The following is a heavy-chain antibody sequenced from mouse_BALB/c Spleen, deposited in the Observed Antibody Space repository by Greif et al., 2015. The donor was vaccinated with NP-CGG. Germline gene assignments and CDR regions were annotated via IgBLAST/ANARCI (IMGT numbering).Heavy chain of an antibody. Sequence: QVQLKQSGAELVKPGASVKLSCKASGYTFTSYWMHWVKQRPGQGLEWIGEINPSNGRTNYNEKFKSKATLTVDKSSSTAYMQLSSLTSEDSAVYYCARPISDYFDYWGQGTTLTVSS. V-gene: IGHV1S81*02. CDR2: INPSNGRT. CDR1: GYTFTSYW. CDR3: ARPISDYFDY. J-gene: IGHJ2*01.